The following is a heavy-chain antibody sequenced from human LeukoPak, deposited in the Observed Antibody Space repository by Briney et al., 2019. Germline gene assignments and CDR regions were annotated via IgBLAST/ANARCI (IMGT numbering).Heavy chain of an antibody. J-gene: IGHJ6*02. CDR1: GFTFSGYD. Sequence: GGSLSLSCAASGFTFSGYDMHWVRQAAGKGLEWVAGIDTAGGTYSPGSVRGRFTISRENAKNSFFLQMNSLRAGDTAVYYCARGGYFGSGPMDVWGQGTTVTVSS. CDR3: ARGGYFGSGPMDV. CDR2: IDTAGGT. V-gene: IGHV3-13*01. D-gene: IGHD3-10*01.